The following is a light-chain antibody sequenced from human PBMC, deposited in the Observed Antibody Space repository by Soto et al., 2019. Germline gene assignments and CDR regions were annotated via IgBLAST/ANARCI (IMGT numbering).Light chain of an antibody. Sequence: QSVLTQPASVSGSPGQSITISCTGTTTDIGDYKYVSWYQQHPGKAPKLMLYDVNNRPSGISNRFSGSKSGNTASLTIAGLQAEDEADYYCISYTDSSTLAVFGTGTKLTVL. J-gene: IGLJ1*01. V-gene: IGLV2-14*03. CDR3: ISYTDSSTLAV. CDR1: TTDIGDYKY. CDR2: DVN.